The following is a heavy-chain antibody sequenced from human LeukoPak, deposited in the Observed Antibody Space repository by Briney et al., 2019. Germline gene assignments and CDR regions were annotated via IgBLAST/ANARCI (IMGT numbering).Heavy chain of an antibody. V-gene: IGHV4-59*12. J-gene: IGHJ4*02. Sequence: SETLSLTCTVSGGSISSYYWSWIRQPPGKGLEWIGYIYYSGSTNYNPSLKSRVTVSVDTSKNQFSLKLSSVTAADTAVYYCARDRYYYDRSGRTVFDYWGQGTLVTVSS. CDR1: GGSISSYY. CDR2: IYYSGST. CDR3: ARDRYYYDRSGRTVFDY. D-gene: IGHD3-22*01.